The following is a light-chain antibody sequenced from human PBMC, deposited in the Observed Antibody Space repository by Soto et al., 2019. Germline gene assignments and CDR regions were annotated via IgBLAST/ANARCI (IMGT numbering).Light chain of an antibody. Sequence: EIVMTQSPATLSVSPGERATLSCRASQSVSSNLAWYQQKPGQAPRLLIYGASTRATGIPANFSGSGSGTEFTFTISSLQSEDFAVYYCQQYNNWPRTFGQGTKVDIK. CDR3: QQYNNWPRT. J-gene: IGKJ1*01. CDR2: GAS. CDR1: QSVSSN. V-gene: IGKV3-15*01.